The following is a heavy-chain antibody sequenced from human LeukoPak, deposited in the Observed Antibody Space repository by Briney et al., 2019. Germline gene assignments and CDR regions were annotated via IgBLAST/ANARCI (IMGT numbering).Heavy chain of an antibody. CDR2: INHDGSDI. J-gene: IGHJ4*02. CDR1: GFTFSSYE. D-gene: IGHD5-24*01. CDR3: VRDSNFKIDY. Sequence: GGSLRLSCAASGFTFSSYEMNWVRQAPGKGLEWVSRINHDGSDISYADSVKGRSTISRDNAKNTLYLQMNSLRADDTAIYYCVRDSNFKIDYWGQGTLVTVSS. V-gene: IGHV3-74*01.